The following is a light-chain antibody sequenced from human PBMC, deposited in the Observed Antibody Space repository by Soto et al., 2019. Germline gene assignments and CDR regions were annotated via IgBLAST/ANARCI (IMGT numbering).Light chain of an antibody. V-gene: IGKV3-15*01. J-gene: IGKJ2*01. CDR3: HQYNNWALYT. Sequence: EIVMTQSPATLSVSPGDRATLSCRASQRVGGYLAWYQQRPGRAPRLLIYDASTSATDIPARFSGSGSGTEFTLTISSLQSEDFSLYYCHQYNNWALYTFGQGTQLEIK. CDR2: DAS. CDR1: QRVGGY.